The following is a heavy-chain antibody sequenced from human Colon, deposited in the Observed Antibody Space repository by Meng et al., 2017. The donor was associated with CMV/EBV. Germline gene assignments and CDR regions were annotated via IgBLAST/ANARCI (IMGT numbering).Heavy chain of an antibody. CDR1: KFTFSTYT. CDR3: ARTDTTSSGYFDY. D-gene: IGHD6-6*01. Sequence: GESLKISCEASKFTFSTYTMSWVRQAPGKGLEWVANIDPGGSVEKYVDSVKGRFTISRDNAKNSLFLQMNSLRAEDTAVFYCARTDTTSSGYFDYWGQGALVTVSS. CDR2: IDPGGSVE. J-gene: IGHJ4*02. V-gene: IGHV3-7*01.